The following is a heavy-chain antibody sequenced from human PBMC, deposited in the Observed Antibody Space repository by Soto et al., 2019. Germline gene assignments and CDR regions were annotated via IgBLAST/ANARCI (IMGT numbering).Heavy chain of an antibody. V-gene: IGHV3-30*18. J-gene: IGHJ4*02. CDR1: GFTFSDYY. Sequence: GGSLRLSCAASGFTFSDYYMSWIRQAPGKGLEWVAVISYDGSNKYYADSVKGRFTISRDNSKNTLYLQMNSLRAEDTAVYYCAKDRRKVVVAAPFDYWGQGTLVTVSS. D-gene: IGHD2-15*01. CDR2: ISYDGSNK. CDR3: AKDRRKVVVAAPFDY.